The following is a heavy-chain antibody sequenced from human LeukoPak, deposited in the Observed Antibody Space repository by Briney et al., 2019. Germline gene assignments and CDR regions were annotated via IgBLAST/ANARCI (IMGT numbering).Heavy chain of an antibody. CDR1: GYTFTSYG. J-gene: IGHJ6*02. V-gene: IGHV1-18*01. D-gene: IGHD2-2*02. Sequence: ASVKVSCKASGYTFTSYGISWVRQAPGQGLEWMGWISAYNGNTNYAQKLQGRVTMTTDTSTSTAYMELRSLRSDDTAVYHCARDRKSRPAAIYYYYYYGMDVWGQGTTVTVSS. CDR3: ARDRKSRPAAIYYYYYYGMDV. CDR2: ISAYNGNT.